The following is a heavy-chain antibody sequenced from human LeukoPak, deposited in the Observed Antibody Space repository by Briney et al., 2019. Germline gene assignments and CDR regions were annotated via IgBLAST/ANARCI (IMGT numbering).Heavy chain of an antibody. J-gene: IGHJ4*02. V-gene: IGHV3-33*01. CDR1: GFTFSTYG. Sequence: PGGSLRLSCAASGFTFSTYGMYWVRQAPGKGLDWVAVIWYDGSNKYYADSVKGRFTIFRDNSKNTLYLQMNSLRAEDTAVYYCARDHSGYDYGYWGQGTLVTVSS. CDR3: ARDHSGYDYGY. D-gene: IGHD5-12*01. CDR2: IWYDGSNK.